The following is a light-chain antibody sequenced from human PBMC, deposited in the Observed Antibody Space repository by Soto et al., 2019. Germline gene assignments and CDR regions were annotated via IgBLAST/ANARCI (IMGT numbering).Light chain of an antibody. V-gene: IGKV1-33*01. CDR2: DVF. Sequence: DIQMTQSASSLPASVGDTVTISCQASQDISKYLNWFQQKPGKAPKLLIYDVFNVETGVPSRFSGRGSGTDFTLIISNLQPEDFATYYCQQYDQLPITFGGGTNVDIK. J-gene: IGKJ4*01. CDR3: QQYDQLPIT. CDR1: QDISKY.